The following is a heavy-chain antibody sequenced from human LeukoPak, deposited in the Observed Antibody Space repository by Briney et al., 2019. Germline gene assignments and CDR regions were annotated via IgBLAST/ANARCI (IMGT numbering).Heavy chain of an antibody. J-gene: IGHJ4*02. CDR1: GSTFSSYG. Sequence: GGSLRLSFAASGSTFSSYGMHWVRQAPGKGLEWVAVISYDGSNKYYADSVKGRFPLSRDNSKNTLYLQMNSLRAEDTAVYYCAASTYFDYWGQGTLVTVSS. CDR3: AASTYFDY. D-gene: IGHD2-2*01. V-gene: IGHV3-30*03. CDR2: ISYDGSNK.